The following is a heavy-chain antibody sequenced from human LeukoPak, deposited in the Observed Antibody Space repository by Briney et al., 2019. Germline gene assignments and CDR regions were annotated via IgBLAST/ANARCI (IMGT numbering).Heavy chain of an antibody. CDR1: GFTFSTYW. CDR2: IKQDGSEK. D-gene: IGHD3-3*01. Sequence: PGGSLRLSCAASGFTFSTYWMNWVRQAPGKGLKWVANIKQDGSEKYYVDSVKGRFTLSRDSAKNSLYLQMNSLRAEDTAVYYCARAEWSNWYFDLWGRGTLVTVSS. CDR3: ARAEWSNWYFDL. J-gene: IGHJ2*01. V-gene: IGHV3-7*03.